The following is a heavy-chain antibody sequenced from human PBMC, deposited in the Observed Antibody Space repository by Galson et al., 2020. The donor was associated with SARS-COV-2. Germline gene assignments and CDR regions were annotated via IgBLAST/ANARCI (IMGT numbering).Heavy chain of an antibody. CDR2: IYYSGST. Sequence: SETLSLTCTVSGDSISTSSNYWGWIRQPPGKGLEWIGSIYYSGSTYYNPSLKSRVTIFLDTSKNQFSLKLSSVTAADTAVYYCARLSTYYDRSGFHLYYYYYMDVWGQGTTVTVSS. J-gene: IGHJ6*03. CDR3: ARLSTYYDRSGFHLYYYYYMDV. V-gene: IGHV4-39*01. D-gene: IGHD3-22*01. CDR1: GDSISTSSNY.